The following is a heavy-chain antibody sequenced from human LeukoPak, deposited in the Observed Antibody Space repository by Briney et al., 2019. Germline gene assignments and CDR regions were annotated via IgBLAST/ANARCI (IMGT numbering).Heavy chain of an antibody. D-gene: IGHD5-24*01. CDR1: GASISTYY. J-gene: IGHJ4*02. V-gene: IGHV4-59*01. CDR3: ARGGPDVEMATTIDY. Sequence: SETLSLTGTVSGASISTYYWSWIRQPPGKGLEWIGYIHHSGGTNYNPSLKSRVTISVDTSKNQFSLKLSSVTAADTAVYYCARGGPDVEMATTIDYWGQGTLVAVSS. CDR2: IHHSGGT.